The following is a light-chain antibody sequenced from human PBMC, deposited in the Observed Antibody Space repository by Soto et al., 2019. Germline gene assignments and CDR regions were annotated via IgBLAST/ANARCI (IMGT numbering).Light chain of an antibody. J-gene: IGKJ4*01. Sequence: EIVLTQSPGTLSLSPGDSATLSCRASQSFKSSYLAWYQQKPGQAPKLLIHGGSTRATGISDRFSGSGSGTEFTLTISRLEPEDFAVYYCHQYGISPFGGGTKVDTK. CDR1: QSFKSSY. V-gene: IGKV3-20*01. CDR2: GGS. CDR3: HQYGISP.